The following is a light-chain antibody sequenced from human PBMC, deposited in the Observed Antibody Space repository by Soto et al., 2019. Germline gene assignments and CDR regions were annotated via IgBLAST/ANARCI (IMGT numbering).Light chain of an antibody. CDR1: SSDIGGYNY. Sequence: QSALTQPASVSGSPGQSITISCTGTSSDIGGYNYVSWYQQHPGKAPKLMIYDVSNRPSGVSNRFSGSKSGNTASLTISGLQAEDEADYYCCSFTIPSTPLYVFGTGTKVTVL. J-gene: IGLJ1*01. V-gene: IGLV2-14*01. CDR2: DVS. CDR3: CSFTIPSTPLYV.